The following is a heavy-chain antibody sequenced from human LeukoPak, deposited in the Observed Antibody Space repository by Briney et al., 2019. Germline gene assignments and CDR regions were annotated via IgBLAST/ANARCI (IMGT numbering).Heavy chain of an antibody. J-gene: IGHJ4*02. V-gene: IGHV4-39*07. CDR2: IYYSGST. CDR1: GGSISSSSYY. CDR3: ARDRERGLTLLSFDY. Sequence: SETLSLTCTVSGGSISSSSYYWGWIRQPPGKGLEWIARIYYSGSTYYNPSLKSRVTISVDTSKNQFSLKLSSVTAADTAVYYCARDRERGLTLLSFDYWGQGTLVTVSS. D-gene: IGHD4/OR15-4a*01.